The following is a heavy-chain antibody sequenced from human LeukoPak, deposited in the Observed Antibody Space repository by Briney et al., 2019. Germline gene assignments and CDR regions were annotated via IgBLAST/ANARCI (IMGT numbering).Heavy chain of an antibody. J-gene: IGHJ4*02. CDR3: ARDVTLRLRVSAYFDY. D-gene: IGHD4-17*01. CDR2: ISGGSSTI. CDR1: GFTFSSYS. V-gene: IGHV3-48*01. Sequence: GGSLRLSCAASGFTFSSYSMNWVRQAPGKGLEWVSYISGGSSTIYYADSVKGRFTISRDNAKNSLYLQMNSLRAEDTAVYYCARDVTLRLRVSAYFDYWGQGTLVTVPS.